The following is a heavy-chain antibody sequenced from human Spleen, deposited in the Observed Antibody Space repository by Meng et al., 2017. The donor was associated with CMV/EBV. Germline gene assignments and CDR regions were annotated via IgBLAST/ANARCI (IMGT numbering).Heavy chain of an antibody. CDR3: ARVPGSRYYFDY. D-gene: IGHD2-15*01. J-gene: IGHJ4*02. CDR1: GYTFTGYY. V-gene: IGHV1-2*02. CDR2: INPKSGDT. Sequence: ASVKVSCKASGYTFTGYYMHWVRQAPGQGLEWMGWINPKSGDTNYAQNLQGRVTMTTDTSTSTAYMELRSLRSDDTAVYYCARVPGSRYYFDYWGQGTLVTVSS.